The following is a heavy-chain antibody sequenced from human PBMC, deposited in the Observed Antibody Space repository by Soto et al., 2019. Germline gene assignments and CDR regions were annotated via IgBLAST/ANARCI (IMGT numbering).Heavy chain of an antibody. J-gene: IGHJ3*02. CDR2: ISSSSSYI. D-gene: IGHD2-21*01. Sequence: GGSLRLSCAASGFTFSSYSMNWVRQAPGKGLEWVSSISSSSSYIYYADSVKGRFTISRDNAKNSLYLQMNSLRAEDTAVYYCARDVTYCGGDCYSDAFDIWGQGTMVTVSS. CDR1: GFTFSSYS. CDR3: ARDVTYCGGDCYSDAFDI. V-gene: IGHV3-21*01.